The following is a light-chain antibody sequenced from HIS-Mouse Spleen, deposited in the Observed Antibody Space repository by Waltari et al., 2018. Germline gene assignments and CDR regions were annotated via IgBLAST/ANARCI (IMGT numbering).Light chain of an antibody. J-gene: IGLJ2*01. V-gene: IGLV2-18*02. CDR2: EVS. Sequence: QSALTQPPSVSGSPGQSVTISCTGTSSDVGSYNLFSWYQQPPGTAPKLMIYEVSNRPSGVPDRFSGSKSGNTASLTISGLRAEDEADYYCSSYTSSSTLFGGGTKLTVL. CDR1: SSDVGSYNL. CDR3: SSYTSSSTL.